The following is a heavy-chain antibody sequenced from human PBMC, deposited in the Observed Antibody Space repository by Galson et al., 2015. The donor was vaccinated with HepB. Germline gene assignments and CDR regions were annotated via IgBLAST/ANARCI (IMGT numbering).Heavy chain of an antibody. CDR1: GYTFTSYY. CDR2: INPSGGST. CDR3: ARELNPIYCSSTSCPKRGFDY. D-gene: IGHD2-2*01. J-gene: IGHJ4*02. Sequence: SVKVSCKASGYTFTSYYMHWVRQAPGQGLEWMGIINPSGGSTSYAQKFQGRVTMTRDTSTSTVYMELSSLRSEDTAVYYCARELNPIYCSSTSCPKRGFDYWGQGTLVTVSS. V-gene: IGHV1-46*01.